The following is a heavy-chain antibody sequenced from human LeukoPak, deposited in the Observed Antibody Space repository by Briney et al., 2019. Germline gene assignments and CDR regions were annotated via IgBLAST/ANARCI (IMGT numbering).Heavy chain of an antibody. V-gene: IGHV4-39*02. Sequence: PSETLSLTCTVSGGSISSSSYYWGWIRQPPGKGLEWIGSIFYSGDTYYNASLKSRVTISVDTSKKHFSLKLTSVTSADTAVNYCARRTSGGGLFDYWGQGTLVTVSS. CDR1: GGSISSSSYY. D-gene: IGHD3-10*01. J-gene: IGHJ4*02. CDR3: ARRTSGGGLFDY. CDR2: IFYSGDT.